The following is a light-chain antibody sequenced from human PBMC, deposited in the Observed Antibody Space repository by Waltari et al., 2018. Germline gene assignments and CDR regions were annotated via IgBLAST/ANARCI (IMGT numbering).Light chain of an antibody. CDR3: QYSFTTPPT. CDR2: RAS. CDR1: QGIAFY. J-gene: IGKJ3*01. V-gene: IGKV1-39*01. Sequence: DIQMTQSPSSLSASIGDRVTITCRTSQGIAFYLTWYQQKPGQATKLLNYRASNLQSGVPSRFSGRGAGTDFTLSSSSLHPEDLANYYCQYSFTTPPTFGPGTKVDV.